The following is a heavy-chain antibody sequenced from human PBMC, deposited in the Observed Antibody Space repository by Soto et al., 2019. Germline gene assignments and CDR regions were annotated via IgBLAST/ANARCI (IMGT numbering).Heavy chain of an antibody. V-gene: IGHV3-43*01. J-gene: IGHJ4*02. CDR2: ISWDGGST. CDR3: AKSIGFGELFVDY. CDR1: GFTFDDYT. D-gene: IGHD3-10*01. Sequence: GGSLRLSCAASGFTFDDYTMHWVRQAPGKGLEWVSLISWDGGSTYYADSVKGRFTISRDNSKNSLYLQMNSLRTEDTALYYCAKSIGFGELFVDYWGQGTLVTVSS.